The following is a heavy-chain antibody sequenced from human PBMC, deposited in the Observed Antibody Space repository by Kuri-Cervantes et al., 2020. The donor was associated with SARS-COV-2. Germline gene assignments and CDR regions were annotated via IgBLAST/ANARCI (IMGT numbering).Heavy chain of an antibody. J-gene: IGHJ5*02. CDR2: IDPSDSYT. D-gene: IGHD6-13*01. CDR3: ARHQGSSWWFDP. V-gene: IGHV5-10-1*01. CDR1: GYSFTSYW. Sequence: GESLKISCKGSGYSFTSYWISLVRQMPGKGLEWMGRIDPSDSYTNYSPSFQGHVTISADKSISTAYLQWSSLKASDTAMYYCARHQGSSWWFDPWGQGTLVTVSS.